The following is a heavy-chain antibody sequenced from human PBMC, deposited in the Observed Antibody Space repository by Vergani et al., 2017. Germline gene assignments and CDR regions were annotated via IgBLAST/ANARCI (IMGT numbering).Heavy chain of an antibody. Sequence: EVQLVESGGDLVQPGGSLRLSCAASGFTFIMHAMSWVRQAPGKGLEWVSTLSADDRHTHYADSVKGRFTISRDISKNTLFLHMNSLRPEDTAVYYCAKVGRAKMAGSFGSFDYWGQGTMVTVSS. D-gene: IGHD6-19*01. V-gene: IGHV3-23*04. CDR1: GFTFIMHA. CDR3: AKVGRAKMAGSFGSFDY. J-gene: IGHJ3*01. CDR2: LSADDRHT.